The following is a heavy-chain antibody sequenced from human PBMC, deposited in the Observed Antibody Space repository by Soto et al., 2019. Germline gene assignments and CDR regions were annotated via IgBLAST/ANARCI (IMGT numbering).Heavy chain of an antibody. Sequence: GGSLGLSCAASGFTVSSSAMSWARKAPGKGLEWVSAISGSGGSTYYADSVKGRFTISRDNSKNTLYLQMNSLRAEDTAVYYCARTRIAVAGFAAFDIWGQGTMVTVSS. CDR3: ARTRIAVAGFAAFDI. J-gene: IGHJ3*02. CDR1: GFTVSSSA. V-gene: IGHV3-23*01. D-gene: IGHD6-19*01. CDR2: ISGSGGST.